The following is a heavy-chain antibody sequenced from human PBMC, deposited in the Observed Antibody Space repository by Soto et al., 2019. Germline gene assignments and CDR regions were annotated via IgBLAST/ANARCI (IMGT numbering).Heavy chain of an antibody. CDR3: TRVVAPIVDTAFDI. CDR2: IRSKAYGGTT. D-gene: IGHD2-15*01. V-gene: IGHV3-49*03. Sequence: GGSLRLSCTASGFTFGDYAMSWFRQAPGKGLEWVGFIRSKAYGGTTEYAASVKGRFTISRDDSKSIAYLQMNSLKTEDTAVYYCTRVVAPIVDTAFDIWGQGTMVTVSS. J-gene: IGHJ3*02. CDR1: GFTFGDYA.